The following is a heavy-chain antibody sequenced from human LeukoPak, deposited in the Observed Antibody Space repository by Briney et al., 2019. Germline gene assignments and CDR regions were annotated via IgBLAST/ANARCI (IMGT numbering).Heavy chain of an antibody. CDR3: ASLPLPGIAAAARDY. D-gene: IGHD6-13*01. Sequence: ASVKLSCKASGYTFTGYYIHWVRQAPGQGLEWMGWMNPNSGGTNYVQNFQGRVTMTRDTSISTAYMELSRLRSDDTAVYYCASLPLPGIAAAARDYWGQGTLVTVSS. J-gene: IGHJ4*02. CDR1: GYTFTGYY. V-gene: IGHV1-2*02. CDR2: MNPNSGGT.